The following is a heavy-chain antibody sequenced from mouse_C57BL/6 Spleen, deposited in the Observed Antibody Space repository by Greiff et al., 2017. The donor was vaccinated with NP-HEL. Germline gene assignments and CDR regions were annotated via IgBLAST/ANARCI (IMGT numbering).Heavy chain of an antibody. V-gene: IGHV1-53*01. CDR1: GYTFTSYW. J-gene: IGHJ2*01. CDR2: INPSNGGT. CDR3: ASGATGDDCDY. Sequence: QVQLQQSGTELVKPGASVKLSCKASGYTFTSYWMHWVKQRPGQGLEWIGNINPSNGGTNYNEKFKSKATLTVDKSSSTAYMQLSSLTSEDSAVCDGASGATGDDCDYWGQGTTLTVSS.